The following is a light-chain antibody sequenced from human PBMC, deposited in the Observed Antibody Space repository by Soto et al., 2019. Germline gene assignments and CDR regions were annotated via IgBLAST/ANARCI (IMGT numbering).Light chain of an antibody. V-gene: IGKV1D-12*01. CDR3: QELNSFPPT. CDR1: QGISSW. CDR2: AAS. Sequence: DIQMTQSPSSMFPSXGDGVTIAXRASQGISSWLAWYQQKPGKAPKLLIYAASSLQSGVPSRFIGGGSGTEFTLTISSLQPEDFATYSCQELNSFPPTFGQGTRW. J-gene: IGKJ1*01.